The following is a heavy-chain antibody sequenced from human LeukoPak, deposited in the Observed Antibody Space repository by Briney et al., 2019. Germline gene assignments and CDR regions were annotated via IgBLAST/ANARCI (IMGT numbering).Heavy chain of an antibody. CDR2: IYYRGST. J-gene: IGHJ4*02. V-gene: IGHV4-59*01. CDR1: GGSISSYY. CDR3: ARDRYGDSAFDY. Sequence: SETLSLTCTVPGGSISSYYWSWIRQPPGQGLEWLGYIYYRGSTNYNPSLKSRVTISVDTSKNQFSLKLRSVTAADTAVYYCARDRYGDSAFDYWGQGTLVTVSS. D-gene: IGHD4-17*01.